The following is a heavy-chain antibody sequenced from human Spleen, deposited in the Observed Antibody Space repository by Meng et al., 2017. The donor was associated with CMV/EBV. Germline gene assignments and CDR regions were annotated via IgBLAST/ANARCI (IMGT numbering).Heavy chain of an antibody. CDR1: GFILRNYG. CDR2: IWYDGSNK. Sequence: QVQLVESGGGVVQPGRSLRLSCAASGFILRNYGMHWVRQAPGKGLGWVAVIWYDGSNKYYADSVKVRFTISRYDSTNTVYLQMNSLRDEDTALYYCAREMSPSNYGRFDPWCQRTLVTVSS. V-gene: IGHV3-33*01. J-gene: IGHJ5*02. D-gene: IGHD1-26*01. CDR3: AREMSPSNYGRFDP.